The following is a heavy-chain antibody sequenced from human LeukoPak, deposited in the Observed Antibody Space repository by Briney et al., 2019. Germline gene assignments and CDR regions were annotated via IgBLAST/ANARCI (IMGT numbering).Heavy chain of an antibody. J-gene: IGHJ4*02. D-gene: IGHD3-10*01. Sequence: LAGGSLRLSCAASGFTFSSYSMSWVRQFPGRGLEWVSTISRSGGKTDYIDSVRGRFTISRDNSKNTLYFQMNSLRADDTAVYYCAKSVSSRGGGYRLDYWGQGTQVTVSS. CDR3: AKSVSSRGGGYRLDY. V-gene: IGHV3-23*01. CDR2: ISRSGGKT. CDR1: GFTFSSYS.